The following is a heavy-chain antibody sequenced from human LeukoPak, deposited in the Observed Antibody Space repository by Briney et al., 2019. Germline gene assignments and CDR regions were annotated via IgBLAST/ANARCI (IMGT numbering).Heavy chain of an antibody. V-gene: IGHV3-21*01. CDR1: GFTFSSYS. J-gene: IGHJ4*02. D-gene: IGHD2-21*02. CDR2: ISSSSYI. Sequence: GGSLRLSCAASGFTFSSYSMNWVRQAPGKGLEWVSSISSSSYIYYADSVKGRFTISRDNAKNSLYLQMNSLRAEDTAVYYCARVCGGDCPPGWGQGTLVTVSS. CDR3: ARVCGGDCPPG.